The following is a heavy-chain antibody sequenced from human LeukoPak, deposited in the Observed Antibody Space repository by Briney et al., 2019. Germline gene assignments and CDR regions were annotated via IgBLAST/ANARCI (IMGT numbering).Heavy chain of an antibody. CDR3: ARDRSGWFIFDY. J-gene: IGHJ4*02. CDR1: GGFISGYY. D-gene: IGHD3-10*01. Sequence: SETLSLTCTVSGGFISGYYWSWIRQPPGKGLEWIGYIYYSGSTNYNPSLKSRVTISVDTSKNQFSLKLSSVTAADTAVYYCARDRSGWFIFDYWGQGTLVTVSS. CDR2: IYYSGST. V-gene: IGHV4-59*01.